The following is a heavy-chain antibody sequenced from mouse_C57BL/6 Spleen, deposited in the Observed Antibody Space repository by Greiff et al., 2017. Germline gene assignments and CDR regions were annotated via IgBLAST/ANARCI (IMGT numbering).Heavy chain of an antibody. Sequence: EVQLQQSGPELVKPGASVKISCKASGYTFTDYYMNWVKQSHGKSLEWIGDINPNNGGTSYNQKFKGKATLTVDKSSSTAYMELRSLTSEDSAVYYCARVETGTAWFAYWGQGTLVTVSA. D-gene: IGHD4-1*01. J-gene: IGHJ3*01. CDR1: GYTFTDYY. CDR2: INPNNGGT. V-gene: IGHV1-26*01. CDR3: ARVETGTAWFAY.